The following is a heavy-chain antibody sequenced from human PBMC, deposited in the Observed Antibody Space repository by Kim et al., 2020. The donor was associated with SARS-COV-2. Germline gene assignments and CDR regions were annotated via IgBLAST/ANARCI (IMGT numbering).Heavy chain of an antibody. Sequence: SETLSLTCTVSGGSISSYYWSWIRQPPGKGLEWIGSIYYSGSTNYNPSLKSRVTISVDTSKNQSSLKLSSVTAADTAVYYWARTDIVATIQNWYFDLWGR. CDR1: GGSISSYY. CDR3: ARTDIVATIQNWYFDL. D-gene: IGHD5-12*01. CDR2: IYYSGST. J-gene: IGHJ2*01. V-gene: IGHV4-59*01.